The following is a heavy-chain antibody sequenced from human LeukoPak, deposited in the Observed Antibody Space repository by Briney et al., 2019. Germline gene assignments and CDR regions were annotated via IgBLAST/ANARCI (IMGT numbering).Heavy chain of an antibody. J-gene: IGHJ4*02. Sequence: SGPTRVNPTQTLTLTCTFSGFLLSTSGVGVGWIRQPPGKALEWLALIYWNDDKRYSPSLKSRLTITKDTSKNQVVLTMTNMDPVDTATYYCALWFGELLDYWGQGTLVTVSS. D-gene: IGHD3-10*01. CDR2: IYWNDDK. CDR3: ALWFGELLDY. CDR1: GFLLSTSGVG. V-gene: IGHV2-5*01.